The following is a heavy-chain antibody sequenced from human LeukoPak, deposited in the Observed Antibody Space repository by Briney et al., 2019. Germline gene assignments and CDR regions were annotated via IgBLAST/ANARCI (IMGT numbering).Heavy chain of an antibody. CDR3: AKNPPKGYDGDY. CDR1: GFTFSNYW. J-gene: IGHJ4*02. Sequence: GGSLRLSCAASGFTFSNYWMSWVRQAPGKVPEWVANIKEDGSEKYYVDSVKGRFTISRDNSKNTLYLQMNSLRAEDTAVYYCAKNPPKGYDGDYWGQGTLVTVSS. D-gene: IGHD5-12*01. V-gene: IGHV3-7*03. CDR2: IKEDGSEK.